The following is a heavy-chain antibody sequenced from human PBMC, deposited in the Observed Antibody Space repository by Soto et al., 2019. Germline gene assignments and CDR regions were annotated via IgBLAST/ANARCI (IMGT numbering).Heavy chain of an antibody. CDR1: GFTFSSYS. J-gene: IGHJ4*02. CDR3: ARGFVVTPSLDH. Sequence: GGSLRLSCAASGFTFSSYSMNWVRQAPGKGLEWVSVLYSGGSIYYADSVKGRFTISRDNSKNTLYLQMNSLRAEDTAMYYCARGFVVTPSLDHWGQGTLVTVSS. CDR2: LYSGGSI. D-gene: IGHD2-21*01. V-gene: IGHV3-66*01.